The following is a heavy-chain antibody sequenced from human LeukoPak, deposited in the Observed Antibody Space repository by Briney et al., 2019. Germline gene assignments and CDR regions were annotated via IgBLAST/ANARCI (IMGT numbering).Heavy chain of an antibody. D-gene: IGHD2-21*01. Sequence: GGSLRLSCAASGFTFSSYGMHWVRQAPGKGLEWVAVISYDGSNKYYADSVKGRFTISRDNSKNTLYLQMNSLRAEDTAVYYCAKDRSGGDYPDYWGQGTLVTVSS. CDR3: AKDRSGGDYPDY. J-gene: IGHJ4*02. CDR2: ISYDGSNK. V-gene: IGHV3-30*18. CDR1: GFTFSSYG.